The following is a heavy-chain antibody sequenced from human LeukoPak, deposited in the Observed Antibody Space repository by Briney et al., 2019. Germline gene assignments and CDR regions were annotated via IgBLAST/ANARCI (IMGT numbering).Heavy chain of an antibody. D-gene: IGHD1-26*01. V-gene: IGHV4-61*02. CDR1: GGSISSGSYY. CDR2: IYTSGST. J-gene: IGHJ3*02. Sequence: SETLSLTCTVSGGSISSGSYYWSWIRQPAGKGLEWIGRIYTSGSTNYNPSLKSRVTISVDTSKNQFSLKLSSVTAADTAVYYCARYSGSYYGLAFDIWGQGTMVTVSS. CDR3: ARYSGSYYGLAFDI.